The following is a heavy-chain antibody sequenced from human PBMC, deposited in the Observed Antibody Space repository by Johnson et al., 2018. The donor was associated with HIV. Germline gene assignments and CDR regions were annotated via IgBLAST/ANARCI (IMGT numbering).Heavy chain of an antibody. CDR3: ARGGLLFDPGAAGGDAFDI. Sequence: VQLVESGGGVVQPGRSLRLSCAASGFIFNDYAMHWVRQVPGKGLEWVSLISWDGGNTYYADSVKGRFTISRDNAKNSLYLQMNSLRAEDTAIFYCARGGLLFDPGAAGGDAFDIWGQGTMVTVSS. V-gene: IGHV3-43D*03. CDR1: GFIFNDYA. D-gene: IGHD1-26*01. J-gene: IGHJ3*02. CDR2: ISWDGGNT.